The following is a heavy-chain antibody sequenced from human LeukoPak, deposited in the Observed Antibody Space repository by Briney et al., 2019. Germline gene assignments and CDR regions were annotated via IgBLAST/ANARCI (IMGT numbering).Heavy chain of an antibody. J-gene: IGHJ4*02. CDR1: GYTFTSYY. Sequence: ASVKVSCKASGYTFTSYYMHWVRQAPGQGLEWMGWMNPNSGNTGYAQKFQGRVTMTRNTSISTAYMELSSLRSEDTAVYYCAILVGAMDYWGQGTLVTVSS. D-gene: IGHD1-26*01. V-gene: IGHV1-8*02. CDR2: MNPNSGNT. CDR3: AILVGAMDY.